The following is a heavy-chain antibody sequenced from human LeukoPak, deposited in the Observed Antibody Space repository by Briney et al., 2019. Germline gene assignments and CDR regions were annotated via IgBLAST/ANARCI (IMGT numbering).Heavy chain of an antibody. J-gene: IGHJ4*02. CDR1: GFTFRSYA. Sequence: GGSLRLSCAGSGFTFRSYALSWVRQAPGKGLEWVSGISAAGGTTYYTDSVKGRLTISRDNSKNMLFLQMDSLRAEDTAVYYCAKPSSGYGSFDSWGQGTLVTVSS. CDR3: AKPSSGYGSFDS. V-gene: IGHV3-23*01. CDR2: ISAAGGTT. D-gene: IGHD6-19*01.